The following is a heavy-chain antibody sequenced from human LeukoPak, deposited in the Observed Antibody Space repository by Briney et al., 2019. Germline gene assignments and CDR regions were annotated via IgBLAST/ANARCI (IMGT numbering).Heavy chain of an antibody. CDR1: GFTVSSNY. CDR2: IYSGGST. CDR3: ATPTPSAYYYGSGKYYYYMDV. J-gene: IGHJ6*03. Sequence: GGSLRLSCAASGFTVSSNYMSWVRQAPGKGLEWVSVIYSGGSTYYADSVKGRFAISRDNTKNPLYLQMNSLRAEDTAVYYCATPTPSAYYYGSGKYYYYMDVWGKGTTVTVSS. D-gene: IGHD3-10*01. V-gene: IGHV3-53*01.